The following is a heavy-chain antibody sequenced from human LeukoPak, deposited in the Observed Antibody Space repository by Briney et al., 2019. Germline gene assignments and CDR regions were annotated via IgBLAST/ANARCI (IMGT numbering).Heavy chain of an antibody. D-gene: IGHD6-13*01. Sequence: ASVKVSCKASGYSFIDYYIHWVRQAPGPGLEWMGWINPHSGDTNYAQKFQGRVSMTRETSISTAYMELSRLRSDDTAVYYCLRDIAPPGSWLFDIWGQGTRVTVSS. CDR3: LRDIAPPGSWLFDI. V-gene: IGHV1-2*02. CDR2: INPHSGDT. J-gene: IGHJ4*02. CDR1: GYSFIDYY.